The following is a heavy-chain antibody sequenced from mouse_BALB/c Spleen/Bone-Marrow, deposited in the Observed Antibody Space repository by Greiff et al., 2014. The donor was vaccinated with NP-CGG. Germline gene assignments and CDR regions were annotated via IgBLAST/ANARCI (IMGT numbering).Heavy chain of an antibody. J-gene: IGHJ3*01. V-gene: IGHV14-3*02. CDR1: GFNIKDTY. CDR2: IDPAYGNT. Sequence: EVQLQQSGAELVKPGASVKLSCTASGFNIKDTYMHWVKQRPEQGLEWIGRIDPAYGNTKYDPKFQGKATITTDTSSNTAYLQLSSLTSEDTAVYYCARWAHYDYDGACFAYWGQGTLVTVSA. CDR3: ARWAHYDYDGACFAY. D-gene: IGHD2-4*01.